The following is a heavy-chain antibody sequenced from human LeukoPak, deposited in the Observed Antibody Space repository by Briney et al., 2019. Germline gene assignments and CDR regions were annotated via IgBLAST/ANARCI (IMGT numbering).Heavy chain of an antibody. J-gene: IGHJ6*03. Sequence: RASVKVSCKASGYTFTNYGISWVRQAPGQGLEWMGWISAYNGDTSYAQKLQGRVTMTTDTSTSTAYMELSSLRSEDTAVYYCARRINDYYYMDVWGKGATVTVSS. CDR2: ISAYNGDT. CDR1: GYTFTNYG. V-gene: IGHV1-18*01. CDR3: ARRINDYYYMDV. D-gene: IGHD5-24*01.